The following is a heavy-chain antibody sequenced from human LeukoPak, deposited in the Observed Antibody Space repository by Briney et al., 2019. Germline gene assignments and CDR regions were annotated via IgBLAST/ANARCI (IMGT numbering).Heavy chain of an antibody. CDR2: IKSKTDGGTT. V-gene: IGHV3-15*01. CDR3: TTDLWFGEFGLDV. Sequence: GGSLKLSCPASGFTFSNAWMSWVRQAPGKGLEWVGRIKSKTDGGTTDYVAPVKGRFTISRDDSKNTLYVQMNSLKTEDTAVYYCTTDLWFGEFGLDVWGQGTTVIVSS. D-gene: IGHD3-10*01. CDR1: GFTFSNAW. J-gene: IGHJ6*02.